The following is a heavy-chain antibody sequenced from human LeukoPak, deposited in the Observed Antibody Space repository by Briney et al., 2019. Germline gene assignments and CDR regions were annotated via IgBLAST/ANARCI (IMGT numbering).Heavy chain of an antibody. CDR1: GFIFSTYT. Sequence: PGGSLRLSCAASGFIFSTYTMNWVRKAPGKGLEWVSSITSGSTYISYADSPKGRFTVSRDNASNSLYLQMNSLRAEDTAVYYCARDACSSTSCFRDSWGQGTLVTVSS. CDR2: ITSGSTYI. D-gene: IGHD2-2*01. J-gene: IGHJ4*02. V-gene: IGHV3-21*01. CDR3: ARDACSSTSCFRDS.